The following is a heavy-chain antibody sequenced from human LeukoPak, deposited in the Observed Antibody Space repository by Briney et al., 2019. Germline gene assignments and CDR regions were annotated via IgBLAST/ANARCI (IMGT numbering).Heavy chain of an antibody. V-gene: IGHV3-23*01. CDR2: VSGTGDDT. D-gene: IGHD4-17*01. Sequence: GESLRLSCAASGFSFRDFAMTWVRQAPGKGLEWVSTVSGTGDDTYYSDTVKGRFTMSRDNSENTLDLQMNSLRVEDTAVYYCAKILRPVTSFPQFYFFGMDVWGKGATVTVSS. J-gene: IGHJ6*04. CDR3: AKILRPVTSFPQFYFFGMDV. CDR1: GFSFRDFA.